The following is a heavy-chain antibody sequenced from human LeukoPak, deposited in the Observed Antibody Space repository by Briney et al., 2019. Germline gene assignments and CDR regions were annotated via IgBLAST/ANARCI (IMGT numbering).Heavy chain of an antibody. J-gene: IGHJ6*03. CDR1: GFTFSSYE. D-gene: IGHD1-26*01. Sequence: GSLRLSCAASGFTFSSYEMNWVRQAPGKGLEWVSYISSSGRSINYADSVRGRFTISRDNGKNSLYLQMNSLRAEDTAVYYCARDPYSGSYGNYYYYFMDVWGKGTTVTISS. CDR2: ISSSGRSI. CDR3: ARDPYSGSYGNYYYYFMDV. V-gene: IGHV3-48*03.